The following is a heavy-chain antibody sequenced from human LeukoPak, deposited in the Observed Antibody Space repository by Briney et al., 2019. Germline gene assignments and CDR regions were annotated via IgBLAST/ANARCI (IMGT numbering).Heavy chain of an antibody. CDR2: ISSSGSGGNT. CDR3: AKDRTVGASYWYLDL. J-gene: IGHJ2*01. D-gene: IGHD1-26*01. Sequence: PGGSLRLSCAASGVTLSSYAMSWARQAPGKGLEWVSGISSSGSGGNTYYADSVKGRFTIPRDSSKNTLFLHMNTLRAEDTAIYYCAKDRTVGASYWYLDLWGRGTLVTVSS. V-gene: IGHV3-23*01. CDR1: GVTLSSYA.